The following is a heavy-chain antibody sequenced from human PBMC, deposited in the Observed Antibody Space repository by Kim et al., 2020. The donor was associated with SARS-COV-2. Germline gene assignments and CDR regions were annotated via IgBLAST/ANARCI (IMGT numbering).Heavy chain of an antibody. J-gene: IGHJ4*02. Sequence: KSRVTISVETSKNQFSLKLSSVTAADTAVYYCARAVAYYDILTGYSAIDYWGQGTLVTVSS. V-gene: IGHV4-34*01. D-gene: IGHD3-9*01. CDR3: ARAVAYYDILTGYSAIDY.